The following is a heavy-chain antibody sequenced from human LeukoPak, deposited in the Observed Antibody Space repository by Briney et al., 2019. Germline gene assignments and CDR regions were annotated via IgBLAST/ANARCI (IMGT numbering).Heavy chain of an antibody. V-gene: IGHV4-59*01. CDR3: ARDSGYVDY. CDR2: IYYTGST. Sequence: SETLSLTCTVSGGSISNYFWSWIRQPPGKGLEWIGYIYYTGSTNYNPSLKSRVTISVGTSKNQFSLKLSSVTAADTAVYYCARDSGYVDYWGQGTLVTVSS. D-gene: IGHD1-26*01. J-gene: IGHJ4*02. CDR1: GGSISNYF.